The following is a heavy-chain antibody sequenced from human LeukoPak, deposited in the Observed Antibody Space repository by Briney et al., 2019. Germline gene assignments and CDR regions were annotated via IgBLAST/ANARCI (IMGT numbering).Heavy chain of an antibody. CDR1: GFTFSSSA. V-gene: IGHV3-23*01. D-gene: IGHD4-11*01. CDR2: ISGSGGNT. Sequence: GGSLRLSCATSGFTFSSSAMSWVRQAPGKGLEWVSAISGSGGNTYYADSVKGRFTISRDNAKNSLYLQMNSLRAEDTAVYYCARDQPYSNYAIDYWGQGTLVTVSS. J-gene: IGHJ4*02. CDR3: ARDQPYSNYAIDY.